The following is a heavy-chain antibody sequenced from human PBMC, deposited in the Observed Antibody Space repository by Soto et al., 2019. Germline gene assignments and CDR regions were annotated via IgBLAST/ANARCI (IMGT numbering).Heavy chain of an antibody. D-gene: IGHD3-3*01. CDR3: ARSTLGADYDFWSGSTFDY. Sequence: QVQLQESGPGLVKPSETLSLTCSVSGDSITNSYWSWIRQPPGKGPAWIAYIYYSGSTNQNPSLKSRVTMSVDMSKNQCSLMLSSVTAGETAVYYCARSTLGADYDFWSGSTFDYWGQGTLVTVSS. V-gene: IGHV4-59*01. J-gene: IGHJ4*02. CDR2: IYYSGST. CDR1: GDSITNSY.